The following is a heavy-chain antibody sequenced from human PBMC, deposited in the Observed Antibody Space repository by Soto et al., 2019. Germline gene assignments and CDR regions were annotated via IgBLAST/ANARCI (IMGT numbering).Heavy chain of an antibody. D-gene: IGHD2-2*01. V-gene: IGHV3-48*02. CDR3: ARVALGYCSSTSCHSYYGMDV. Sequence: GGSLRLSCAAPGFTFSKYSMRWVRQAPRKGLECVSYIRNSSSSIYFADSVKGRFTISRDNAKNSLYLQMTSLRDEDTAVYYCARVALGYCSSTSCHSYYGMDVWGQGTTVTVSS. CDR2: IRNSSSSI. CDR1: GFTFSKYS. J-gene: IGHJ6*02.